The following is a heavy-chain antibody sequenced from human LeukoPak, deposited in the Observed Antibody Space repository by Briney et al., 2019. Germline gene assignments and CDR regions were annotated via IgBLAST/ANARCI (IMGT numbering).Heavy chain of an antibody. CDR2: IHDSGSA. CDR1: GASVSAYY. V-gene: IGHV4-59*02. Sequence: SETLSLTCTVSGASVSAYYWTWIRQPPGKRLEWLGYIHDSGSANYNPSLNSRLTMSLDASKNQFALKLSSVSAADTAVYYCVQVRLAGLFDPWGQGTLVTVSS. D-gene: IGHD3-3*02. CDR3: VQVRLAGLFDP. J-gene: IGHJ5*02.